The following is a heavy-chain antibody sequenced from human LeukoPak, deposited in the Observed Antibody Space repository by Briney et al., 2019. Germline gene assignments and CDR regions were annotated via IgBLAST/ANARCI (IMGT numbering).Heavy chain of an antibody. D-gene: IGHD2-2*01. J-gene: IGHJ4*02. CDR3: ARGTIGKYCSSTSCLGY. V-gene: IGHV1-24*01. CDR1: GYTLTELS. CDR2: FDPEDGET. Sequence: ASVKVSCKVSGYTLTELSMHWARQAPGKGLEWMGGFDPEDGETIYAQKFQGRVTMTEDTSTDTAYMELSSLRSEDTAVYYCARGTIGKYCSSTSCLGYWGQGTLVTVSS.